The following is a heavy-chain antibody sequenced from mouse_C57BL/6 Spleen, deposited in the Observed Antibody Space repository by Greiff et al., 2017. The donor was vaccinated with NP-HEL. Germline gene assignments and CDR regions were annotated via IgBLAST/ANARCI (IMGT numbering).Heavy chain of an antibody. CDR2: ISSGSSTI. CDR1: GFTFSDYG. CDR3: ARHGSSVYWYFDV. J-gene: IGHJ1*03. V-gene: IGHV5-17*01. D-gene: IGHD1-1*01. Sequence: EVKVVESGGGLVKPGGSLKLSCAASGFTFSDYGMHWVRQAPEKGLEWVAYISSGSSTIYYADTVKGRFTISRDNAKNTLFLQMTSLRSEDTAMYYCARHGSSVYWYFDVWGTGTTVTVSS.